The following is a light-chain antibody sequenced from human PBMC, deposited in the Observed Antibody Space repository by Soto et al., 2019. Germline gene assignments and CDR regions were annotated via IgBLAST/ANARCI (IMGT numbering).Light chain of an antibody. V-gene: IGKV1-6*02. CDR1: QGIRND. CDR3: LQDYNYPRT. J-gene: IGKJ1*01. CDR2: AAS. Sequence: IPIAQVPSSLSASGGDIVTIPFRASQGIRNDLGWYQQKPGKAPKPLIYAASSLQSGVPSRFSGSGSGTDFTLTISSLQPEDFATYYCLQDYNYPRTFGQGTKVDIK.